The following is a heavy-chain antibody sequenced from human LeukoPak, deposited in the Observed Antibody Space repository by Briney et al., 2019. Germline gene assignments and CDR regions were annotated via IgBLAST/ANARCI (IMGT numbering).Heavy chain of an antibody. D-gene: IGHD5-18*01. Sequence: ASVKVSCKASGYTFTSYGISWVRQAPGQGLEWMGWISAYNGNTNYAQKLQGRVTMTTDTSTSTAYMELRSLRSDDTAVYYCAREWPKVVDTAMAIDYWGQGTLVTVSS. CDR1: GYTFTSYG. V-gene: IGHV1-18*01. CDR2: ISAYNGNT. CDR3: AREWPKVVDTAMAIDY. J-gene: IGHJ4*02.